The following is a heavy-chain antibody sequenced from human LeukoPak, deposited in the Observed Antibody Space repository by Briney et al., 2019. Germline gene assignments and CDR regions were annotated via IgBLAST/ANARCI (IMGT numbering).Heavy chain of an antibody. CDR1: GFTFSSYA. D-gene: IGHD3-10*01. Sequence: GGSLRLSCAASGFTFSSYAMSWVRRAPGKGLEWVSAISGSGGSTYYADSVKGRFTISRDDSKNTLYLQMNRLRAEDTAVYYCAKKSPVFFDYWGQGTLVTVSS. J-gene: IGHJ4*02. V-gene: IGHV3-23*01. CDR2: ISGSGGST. CDR3: AKKSPVFFDY.